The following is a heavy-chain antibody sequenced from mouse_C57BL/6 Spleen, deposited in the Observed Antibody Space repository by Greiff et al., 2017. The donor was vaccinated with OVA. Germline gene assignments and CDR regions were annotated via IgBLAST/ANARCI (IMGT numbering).Heavy chain of an antibody. CDR1: GYTFTDYE. D-gene: IGHD2-5*01. CDR3: TRRGLYSSNRGYFDV. Sequence: QVQLKESGAELVRPGASVTLSCKASGYTFTDYEMHWVKQTPVHGLEWIGAIDPETGGTAYNQKFKGKAILTADKSSSTAYMEHSSLTSEDSAVYYCTRRGLYSSNRGYFDVWGTGTTVTVSS. J-gene: IGHJ1*03. CDR2: IDPETGGT. V-gene: IGHV1-15*01.